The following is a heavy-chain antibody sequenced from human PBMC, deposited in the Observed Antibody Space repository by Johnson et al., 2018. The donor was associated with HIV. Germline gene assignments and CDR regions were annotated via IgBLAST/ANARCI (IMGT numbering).Heavy chain of an antibody. Sequence: QVQLVESGGGVVKPGGSLRLSCAASGFSLSDSYMSWIRQTPGKGLEWLSYISRYGNTIYYADSLQGRFTISRDNAANSLYLQMNSLRAEDTAVYYCAGEEEWELTLVGVGAFDSWGQGTMVTVSS. CDR2: ISRYGNTI. CDR1: GFSLSDSY. CDR3: AGEEEWELTLVGVGAFDS. D-gene: IGHD1-26*01. V-gene: IGHV3-11*01. J-gene: IGHJ3*02.